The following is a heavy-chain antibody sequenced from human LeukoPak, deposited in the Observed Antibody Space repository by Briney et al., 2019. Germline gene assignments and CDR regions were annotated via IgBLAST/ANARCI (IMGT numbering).Heavy chain of an antibody. CDR1: GFFFSSYW. Sequence: PGGSLRLSCAASGFFFSSYWMSWVRQAPGKGLEWVANIKQDGSEKYYVDSVKGRFTISRDNAKNSLYLQVNSLRAEDTAVYYCARAKTTAPDYWGQGTLVTVFS. CDR2: IKQDGSEK. CDR3: ARAKTTAPDY. J-gene: IGHJ4*02. D-gene: IGHD1-1*01. V-gene: IGHV3-7*01.